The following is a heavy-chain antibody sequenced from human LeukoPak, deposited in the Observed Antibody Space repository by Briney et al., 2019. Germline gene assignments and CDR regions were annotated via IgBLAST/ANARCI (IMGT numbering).Heavy chain of an antibody. V-gene: IGHV3-48*04. J-gene: IGHJ4*02. CDR1: GFTFSSYS. D-gene: IGHD2-21*02. Sequence: GGSLRLSCAASGFTFSSYSMNWVRQAPGKGLEWVSYISTGSSTIYYADSVKGRFTISRDNAKNSLYLQMNSLRAEDTAVYYCARDHQYCGGDCYIFDYWGQGTLVTVSS. CDR2: ISTGSSTI. CDR3: ARDHQYCGGDCYIFDY.